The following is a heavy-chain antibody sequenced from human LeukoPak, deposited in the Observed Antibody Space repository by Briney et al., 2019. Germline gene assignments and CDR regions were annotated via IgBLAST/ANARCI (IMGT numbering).Heavy chain of an antibody. J-gene: IGHJ4*02. CDR2: IYYSGST. Sequence: SETLSLTCTVSGGSISSYYWSWIRQPPGKGLEWIGYIYYSGSTNYNPSLKSRVTISVDTSKDQFSLKLSSVTAADTAVYYCARQGYSSSWSSFYFDYWGQGTLVTVSS. CDR3: ARQGYSSSWSSFYFDY. V-gene: IGHV4-59*08. CDR1: GGSISSYY. D-gene: IGHD6-13*01.